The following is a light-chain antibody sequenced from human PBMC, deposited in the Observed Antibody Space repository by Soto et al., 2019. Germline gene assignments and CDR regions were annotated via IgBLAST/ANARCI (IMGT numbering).Light chain of an antibody. J-gene: IGKJ1*01. V-gene: IGKV1-NL1*01. CDR3: QQYGSSGT. CDR2: AAS. CDR1: QGISSF. Sequence: IQLAQSPSSLSASVGDSVTITCRAGQGISSFLAWYQQKPGKAPKLLIYAASNRATGIPDRFSGSGSETDFTLTISRLKPEDFAVYYCQQYGSSGTFGQGTKVDI.